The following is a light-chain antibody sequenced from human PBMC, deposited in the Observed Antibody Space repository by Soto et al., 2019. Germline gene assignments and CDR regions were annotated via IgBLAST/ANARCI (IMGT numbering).Light chain of an antibody. V-gene: IGLV3-21*02. CDR1: NIGSKS. Sequence: SYELTQPPSVSVAPGQTARITCGGNNIGSKSVHWYQQKPGQAPVLVVYDDSDRPSGLPERFAGSNSGNTATLTISRVEAGDEADYYCQVWDSSSDHHVVFGGGTKVTVL. J-gene: IGLJ2*01. CDR3: QVWDSSSDHHVV. CDR2: DDS.